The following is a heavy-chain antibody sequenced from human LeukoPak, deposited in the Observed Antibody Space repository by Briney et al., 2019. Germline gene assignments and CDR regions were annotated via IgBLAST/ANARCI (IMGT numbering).Heavy chain of an antibody. CDR2: ISWNGGNT. CDR1: GFKFDEYG. Sequence: PGGSLRLSCSASGFKFDEYGMNGVRKAPGKALESASGISWNGGNTGYADFLKGRFTISRDNAKNSLFLQVNSLRADATAFYYCAREGIYCVNGVCYLDYWGQGTLVTVSS. V-gene: IGHV3-20*04. D-gene: IGHD2-8*01. CDR3: AREGIYCVNGVCYLDY. J-gene: IGHJ4*02.